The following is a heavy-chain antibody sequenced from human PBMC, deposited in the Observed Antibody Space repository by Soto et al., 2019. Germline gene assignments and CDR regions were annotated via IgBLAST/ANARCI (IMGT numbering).Heavy chain of an antibody. J-gene: IGHJ5*02. Sequence: PGGSLRLSCAASGFTFSDYYMSWIRQAPGKGLEWVSYISSSSSYTNYADSVKGRFTISRDNAKNSLYLQMNSLRAEDTAVYYCARVWYYDFWSGYSNWFDPWGQGTPVTVSS. CDR2: ISSSSSYT. CDR3: ARVWYYDFWSGYSNWFDP. D-gene: IGHD3-3*01. V-gene: IGHV3-11*06. CDR1: GFTFSDYY.